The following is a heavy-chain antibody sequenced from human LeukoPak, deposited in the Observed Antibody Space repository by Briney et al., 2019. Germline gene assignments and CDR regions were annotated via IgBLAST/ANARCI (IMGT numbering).Heavy chain of an antibody. CDR1: GFTVSSNY. J-gene: IGHJ4*02. CDR2: IYSGGST. V-gene: IGHV3-53*01. CDR3: ARYPSDQYYFDY. Sequence: ESLKISCAASGFTVSSNYMSWVRQAPGKGLECVSVIYSGGSTYYADSVKGRFTISRDNSKNTLYLQMNSLRAEDTAVYYCARYPSDQYYFDYWGQGTLVTVSS.